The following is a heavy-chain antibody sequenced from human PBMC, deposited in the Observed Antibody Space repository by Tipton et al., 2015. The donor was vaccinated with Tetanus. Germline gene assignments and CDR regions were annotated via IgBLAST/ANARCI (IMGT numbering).Heavy chain of an antibody. CDR3: ARRPTSIIVAGHFDY. V-gene: IGHV5-51*01. J-gene: IGHJ4*02. CDR2: IYPGDYDT. Sequence: QLVQSGAEVKEPGESLKISCKGSGYIFTTYWIGWVRQMPGKGLELMGIIYPGDYDTRYSPSFQGQVTISDDKSMSTAYLLWSSLKASDSARYYCARRPTSIIVAGHFDYWGQGTLVTVSS. D-gene: IGHD6-19*01. CDR1: GYIFTTYW.